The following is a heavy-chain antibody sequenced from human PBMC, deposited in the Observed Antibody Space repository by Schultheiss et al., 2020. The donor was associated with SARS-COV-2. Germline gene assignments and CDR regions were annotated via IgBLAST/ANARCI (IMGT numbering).Heavy chain of an antibody. J-gene: IGHJ6*02. Sequence: SETLSLTCTVSGGSIRSGSYYWSWIRQSAGKGLEWIGRIYISGSTNYNPSLKSRVTISVDTSKNQFSLKVSSVTAADTAVYYCARGEWNQLACMDVWGQGTTVTVSS. CDR3: ARGEWNQLACMDV. CDR2: IYISGST. V-gene: IGHV4-61*02. CDR1: GGSIRSGSYY. D-gene: IGHD1-14*01.